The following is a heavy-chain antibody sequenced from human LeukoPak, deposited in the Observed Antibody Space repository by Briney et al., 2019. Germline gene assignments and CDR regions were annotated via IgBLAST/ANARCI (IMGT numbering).Heavy chain of an antibody. CDR1: GYTFTSYG. Sequence: GASVKVSCKASGYTFTSYGISWVRQAPGQGLEWMGWISAYNGNTNYAQKLQGRVTMTTDTSTSTAYMELRSLRSDDTAVDYCARDFWYCSSTSCYTGDYWGQGTLVTVSS. CDR2: ISAYNGNT. D-gene: IGHD2-2*02. J-gene: IGHJ4*02. CDR3: ARDFWYCSSTSCYTGDY. V-gene: IGHV1-18*01.